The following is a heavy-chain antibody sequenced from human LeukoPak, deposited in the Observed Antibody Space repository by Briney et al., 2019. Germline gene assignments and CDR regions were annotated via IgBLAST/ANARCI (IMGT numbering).Heavy chain of an antibody. CDR3: AKDRNCSSTSCYRYEPYWFDP. CDR1: GGIFSNSA. CDR2: ITPMFGTT. D-gene: IGHD2-2*01. Sequence: SVKVSCKVSGGIFSNSAISWVRHDPGQGLEYMGGITPMFGTTNYARRFQGRLTITADESTSTTYMELSSLRSEDTAVYYCAKDRNCSSTSCYRYEPYWFDPWGQGTLVTVSS. J-gene: IGHJ5*02. V-gene: IGHV1-69*13.